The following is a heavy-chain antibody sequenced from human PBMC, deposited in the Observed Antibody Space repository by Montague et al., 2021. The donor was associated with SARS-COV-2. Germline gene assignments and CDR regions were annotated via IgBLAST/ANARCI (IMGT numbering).Heavy chain of an antibody. Sequence: SLRLSCAASGFSVSSNCLNWVRQAPGKGLEWVSFIGSGGGTYYADSVTGRFTISGDTSRNTLYLQMNSLRAEDTAVYYCAKGGAQGSRSFDYWGQGTLVTVSS. CDR1: GFSVSSNC. V-gene: IGHV3-53*01. CDR3: AKGGAQGSRSFDY. D-gene: IGHD1-26*01. J-gene: IGHJ4*02. CDR2: IGSGGGT.